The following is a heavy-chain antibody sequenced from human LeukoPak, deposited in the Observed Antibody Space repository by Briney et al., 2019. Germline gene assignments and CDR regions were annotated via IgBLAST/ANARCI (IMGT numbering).Heavy chain of an antibody. Sequence: PSETLSLTCAVYGGSFSGYYRSWIRQPPGKGLEWIGEINHSGSTYYNPSLKSRVTISVDTSKNQFSLKLSSVTAADTAVYYCALTRDTAMVGAFDIWGQGTMVTVSS. J-gene: IGHJ3*02. CDR2: INHSGST. D-gene: IGHD5-18*01. CDR3: ALTRDTAMVGAFDI. CDR1: GGSFSGYY. V-gene: IGHV4-34*01.